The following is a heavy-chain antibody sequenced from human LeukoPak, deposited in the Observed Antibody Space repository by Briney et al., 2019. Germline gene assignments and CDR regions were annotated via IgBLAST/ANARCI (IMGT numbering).Heavy chain of an antibody. V-gene: IGHV3-30*18. CDR3: ANLIAARVDY. CDR2: ISYDGSNK. J-gene: IGHJ4*02. D-gene: IGHD6-13*01. Sequence: PGGSLRLSCAASGFTLSSYGMHWVRQAPGKGLEWVAVISYDGSNKYYADSVKGRFTISRDNSKNTLYLQMNSLRAEDTAVYYCANLIAARVDYWGQGTLVTVSS. CDR1: GFTLSSYG.